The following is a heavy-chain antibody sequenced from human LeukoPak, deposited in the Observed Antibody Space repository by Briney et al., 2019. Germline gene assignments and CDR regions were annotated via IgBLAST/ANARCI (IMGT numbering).Heavy chain of an antibody. D-gene: IGHD3-10*01. CDR1: GFTFSHFW. CDR2: IYDSGST. V-gene: IGHV4-39*01. Sequence: GSLRLSCAASGFTFSHFWMSWVRQPPGKGLEWIGSIYDSGSTYYNPSLKSRVTMSVDTSKNQFSLKLNSVTAADTAVYYCARHYGPWGQGTLVTVSS. CDR3: ARHYGP. J-gene: IGHJ5*02.